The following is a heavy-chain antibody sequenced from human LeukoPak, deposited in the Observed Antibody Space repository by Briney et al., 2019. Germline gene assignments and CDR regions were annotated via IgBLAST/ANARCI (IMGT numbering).Heavy chain of an antibody. CDR3: ARATTGDPFDY. J-gene: IGHJ4*02. CDR2: INPSGGST. Sequence: ASVKVSCKASGYTFTSYYMHWVRQAPGQGLKWMGIINPSGGSTSYAQKFQGRVTMTRDTSTSTVYMELSSLRSEDTAVYYCARATTGDPFDYWGQGTLVTVSS. D-gene: IGHD2-21*02. CDR1: GYTFTSYY. V-gene: IGHV1-46*01.